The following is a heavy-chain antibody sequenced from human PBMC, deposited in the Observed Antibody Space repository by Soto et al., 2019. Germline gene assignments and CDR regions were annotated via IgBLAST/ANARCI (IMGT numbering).Heavy chain of an antibody. J-gene: IGHJ4*02. D-gene: IGHD4-17*01. CDR1: GYTFNQYY. V-gene: IGHV1-46*02. CDR3: ARGPDDSDVPRWDH. CDR2: INLRGGTT. Sequence: QVQLVQSGPEVRKPGASGSLSCATSGYTFNQYYIHWGRQAPGQGLGWMGIINLRGGTTEYAHKFRGRVTVTGDTSTRTAYMELSSLRSEDTAVYFCARGPDDSDVPRWDHWGQGTLITVSS.